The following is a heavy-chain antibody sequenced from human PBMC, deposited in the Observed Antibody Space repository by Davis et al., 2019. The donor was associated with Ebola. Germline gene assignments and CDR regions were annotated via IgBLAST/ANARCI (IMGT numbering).Heavy chain of an antibody. V-gene: IGHV3-7*03. CDR1: GFTFSSYW. D-gene: IGHD5-18*01. Sequence: PGGSLRLSCATSGFTFSSYWMSCVRQAPGKGLEWVANIKQGGSEKYYVDSVKGRFTISRDNSKNTLYLQMNSLRAEDTAVYYCARWTYSYGSIDYWGQGTLVTVSS. J-gene: IGHJ4*02. CDR3: ARWTYSYGSIDY. CDR2: IKQGGSEK.